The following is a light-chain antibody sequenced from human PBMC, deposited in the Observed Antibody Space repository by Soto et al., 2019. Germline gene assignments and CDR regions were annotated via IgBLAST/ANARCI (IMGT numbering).Light chain of an antibody. CDR2: AAS. Sequence: DIQMTQSPSSLSASVGDRVTITCRASQAISNYLAWYQQKPGKVPKLLIHAASNLQSGVPSRFSGSGSGTDFTLTISSLQPEDVATYYCQKYNSAPWTFGQGTKVQIK. CDR1: QAISNY. V-gene: IGKV1-27*01. CDR3: QKYNSAPWT. J-gene: IGKJ1*01.